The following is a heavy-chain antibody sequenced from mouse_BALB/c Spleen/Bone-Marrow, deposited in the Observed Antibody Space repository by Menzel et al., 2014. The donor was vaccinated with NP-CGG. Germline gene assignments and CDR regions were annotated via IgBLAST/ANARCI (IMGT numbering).Heavy chain of an antibody. CDR1: GYTFTDYN. CDR3: AREGGHYDALDF. D-gene: IGHD2-13*01. J-gene: IGHJ4*01. Sequence: VQLKQSGPELVKPGASVKISCKASGYTFTDYNIHWVKQGHGKSLEWIGYIYPYNGGTGYNQKFKSKATLTVDTSSNTAYMELRSLTSEDSAVYYCAREGGHYDALDFWGQGTSVTVSS. V-gene: IGHV1S29*02. CDR2: IYPYNGGT.